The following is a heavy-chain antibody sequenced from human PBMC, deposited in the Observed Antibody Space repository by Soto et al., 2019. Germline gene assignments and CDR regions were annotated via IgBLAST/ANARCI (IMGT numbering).Heavy chain of an antibody. CDR3: ARALTEFDY. D-gene: IGHD2-8*01. CDR1: GNISKTDS. V-gene: IGHV1-46*02. Sequence: ASLKVSFKASGNISKTDSIHWVRQAPGQGLEWMGIINPNGGATSYAQNFQGRVTMTGDTSTSTVYMELSSLRSEDTAMYYCARALTEFDYWGPGTLVTVSS. CDR2: INPNGGAT. J-gene: IGHJ4*02.